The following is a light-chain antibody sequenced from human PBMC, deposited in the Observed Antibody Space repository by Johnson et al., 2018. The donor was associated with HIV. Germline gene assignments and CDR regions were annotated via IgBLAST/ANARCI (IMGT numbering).Light chain of an antibody. CDR1: SSNIGSNF. Sequence: QSILTQPPSVSAAPGQKVTISCSGSSSNIGSNFVSWYQQLPGKAPKLLIYDNNKRPLGIPDRFSGSKSGTSATLGITGLQTGDEADYYCGTWDTRLSATAVFGTGTKVTVL. J-gene: IGLJ1*01. CDR2: DNN. CDR3: GTWDTRLSATAV. V-gene: IGLV1-51*01.